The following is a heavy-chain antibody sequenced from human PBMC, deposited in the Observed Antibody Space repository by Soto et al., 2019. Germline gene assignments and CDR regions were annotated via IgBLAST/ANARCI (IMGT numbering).Heavy chain of an antibody. J-gene: IGHJ6*02. CDR3: ARADCTGAYCYSWPFNYGVDV. D-gene: IGHD2-15*01. CDR2: IWYDGSNK. CDR1: GFTFNTHG. V-gene: IGHV3-33*08. Sequence: GGSLRLSCTTSGFTFNTHGMHWIRQAQGKGLEWVAIIWYDGSNKYYADSVKGRFTISRDNSKNTLYLQMNSLRAEDTALYYCARADCTGAYCYSWPFNYGVDVWGQGTTVAVSS.